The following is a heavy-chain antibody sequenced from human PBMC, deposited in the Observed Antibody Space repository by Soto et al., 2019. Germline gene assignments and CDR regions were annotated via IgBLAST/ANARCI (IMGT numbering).Heavy chain of an antibody. J-gene: IGHJ4*02. CDR3: VRGPPFSALSGELFFGPYFDY. D-gene: IGHD3-10*01. CDR1: GGSISSSSYY. CDR2: IYYSGST. V-gene: IGHV4-39*07. Sequence: PSETLSLTCTVSGGSISSSSYYWGWIRQPPGKGLEWIGSIYYSGSTYYNPSLKSRVTISVDKSNNQFSLSLSPVTAADTALYYCVRGPPFSALSGELFFGPYFDYWGQGILVPVSS.